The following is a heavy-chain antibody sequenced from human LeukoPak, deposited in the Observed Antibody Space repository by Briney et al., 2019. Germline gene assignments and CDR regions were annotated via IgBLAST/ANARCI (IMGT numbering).Heavy chain of an antibody. J-gene: IGHJ3*02. V-gene: IGHV3-7*01. Sequence: GGSLRLSCAASGFTFSSYWMSWVRQAPGKGLEWVANIKQDGSEKYYVDSVKGRFTISRDNAKNSLYLQMNSLRAKDTAVYYCARDLQGPYDAFDIWGQGTMVTVSS. CDR1: GFTFSSYW. CDR2: IKQDGSEK. CDR3: ARDLQGPYDAFDI.